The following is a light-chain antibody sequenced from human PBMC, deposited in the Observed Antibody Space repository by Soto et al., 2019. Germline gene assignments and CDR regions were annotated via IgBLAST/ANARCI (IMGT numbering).Light chain of an antibody. CDR2: RTN. Sequence: QAVVTQEPSFSVSPGGTVTLTCGLSSGSVSTSSYPSWYQQTPGQAPRTLMYRTNTRSSGVPDRFSGSVLGNKAALTITGAQTDDESDYYCMLSMGGGQNVFGTGTKLTVL. CDR1: SGSVSTSSY. V-gene: IGLV8-61*01. CDR3: MLSMGGGQNV. J-gene: IGLJ1*01.